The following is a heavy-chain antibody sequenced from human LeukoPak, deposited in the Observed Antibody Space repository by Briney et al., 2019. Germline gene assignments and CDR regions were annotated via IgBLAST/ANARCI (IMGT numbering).Heavy chain of an antibody. CDR3: ARGPGGSGTRPPYTFYYGMDV. J-gene: IGHJ6*02. Sequence: PSETLSLTCTVSGGSISSYHWSWIRQPAGKGLEWIGRMYTSGSTKYNPSLKSRVTISVDTSKNQFSLKLSSVTAADTAVYYCARGPGGSGTRPPYTFYYGMDVWGQGTTVTVSS. CDR2: MYTSGST. CDR1: GGSISSYH. V-gene: IGHV4-4*07. D-gene: IGHD3-10*01.